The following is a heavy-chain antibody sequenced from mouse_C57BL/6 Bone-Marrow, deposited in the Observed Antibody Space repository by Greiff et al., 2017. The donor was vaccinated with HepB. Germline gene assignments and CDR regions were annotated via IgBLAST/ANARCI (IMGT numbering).Heavy chain of an antibody. V-gene: IGHV14-4*01. CDR2: IDPENGDT. J-gene: IGHJ3*01. CDR3: TYYGSSY. CDR1: GFNIKDDY. Sequence: VQLKQSGAELVRPGASVKLSCTASGFNIKDDYMHWVKQRPEQGLEWIGWIDPENGDTEYASKFQGKATITADTSSNTAYLQLSSLTSEDTAVYYCTYYGSSYWGQGTLVTVSA. D-gene: IGHD1-1*01.